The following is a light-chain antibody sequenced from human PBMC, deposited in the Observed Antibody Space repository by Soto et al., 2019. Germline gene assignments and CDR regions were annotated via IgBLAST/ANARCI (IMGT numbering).Light chain of an antibody. V-gene: IGLV1-40*01. J-gene: IGLJ1*01. CDR1: SSNIGAGYD. CDR2: GNS. Sequence: QSALTQPPSVSGAPGQRVTISCTGSSSNIGAGYDVHWYQQLPGTAPKLLIYGNSNRPSGVPDRFSGSKSGTSASLAITGLQAEDEADYYYQSYDSSLSGLVFGTGTKLTVL. CDR3: QSYDSSLSGLV.